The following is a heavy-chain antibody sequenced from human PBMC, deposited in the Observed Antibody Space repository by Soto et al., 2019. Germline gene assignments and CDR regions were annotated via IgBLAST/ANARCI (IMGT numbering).Heavy chain of an antibody. D-gene: IGHD2-21*02. V-gene: IGHV1-69*13. CDR2: IIPIFGTA. CDR3: ARGRAYCGGDCYFAPADY. Sequence: SVKVSCKASGGTFSSYAISWVRQAPGQGLEWMGGIIPIFGTANYAQKFQGRVTITADESTSTAYMELSSLRSEDTAVYYCARGRAYCGGDCYFAPADYWGQGTLVTVSS. CDR1: GGTFSSYA. J-gene: IGHJ4*02.